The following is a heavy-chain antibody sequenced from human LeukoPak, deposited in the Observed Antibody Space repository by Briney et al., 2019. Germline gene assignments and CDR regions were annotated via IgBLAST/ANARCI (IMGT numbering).Heavy chain of an antibody. CDR1: GGSFSGYY. V-gene: IGHV4-34*01. CDR2: INHSGST. CDR3: ARVLVTATSLTYDGFDM. J-gene: IGHJ3*02. D-gene: IGHD5-12*01. Sequence: SETLSLTCAVYGGSFSGYYWSWIRQPPGKGLEWIGEINHSGSTNYNPSLKSRVTISVDTSKNQFSLKLSSVTAADTAVYYCARVLVTATSLTYDGFDMWGQGTMVTVSS.